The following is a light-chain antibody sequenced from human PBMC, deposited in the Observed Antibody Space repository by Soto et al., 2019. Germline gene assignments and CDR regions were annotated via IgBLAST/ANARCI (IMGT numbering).Light chain of an antibody. CDR3: CSYAGSYNLGV. CDR2: DVS. J-gene: IGLJ3*02. CDR1: SSDVGGYDF. V-gene: IGLV2-11*01. Sequence: ALTQPRSVSGSPGQSVTISCTGTSSDVGGYDFVSWYQQHPGKAPKLMIHDVSKRPSGVPDRFSGSKSGNSASLTISGLQAEDEADYYCCSYAGSYNLGVFGGGTKLTVL.